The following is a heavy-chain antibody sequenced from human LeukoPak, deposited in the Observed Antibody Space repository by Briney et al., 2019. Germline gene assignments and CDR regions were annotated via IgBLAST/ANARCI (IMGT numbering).Heavy chain of an antibody. J-gene: IGHJ2*01. CDR1: GFTFDDYG. CDR3: AREERDGYNYYWYFDL. V-gene: IGHV3-21*01. D-gene: IGHD5-24*01. Sequence: GGYLRLSCAASGFTFDDYGMSWVRQVPGKGLEWVSSISSSSSYIYYADSVKGRFTISRDNAKNSLYLQMNSLRAEDTAVYYCAREERDGYNYYWYFDLWGRGTLVTVSS. CDR2: ISSSSSYI.